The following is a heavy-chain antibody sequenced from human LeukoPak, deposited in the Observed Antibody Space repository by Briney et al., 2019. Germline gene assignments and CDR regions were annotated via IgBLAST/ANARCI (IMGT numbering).Heavy chain of an antibody. D-gene: IGHD6-6*01. J-gene: IGHJ4*02. V-gene: IGHV3-30-3*01. Sequence: PGGSLRLSCAASGFTFSSYAMHWVRQAPGKGLEWVAVISYDGSNKYYADSVKGRFTISRDNSKNTLYLQMNSLRAEDTAVYYCARDILGARSAEIAAEEYWGQGTLVTVSS. CDR3: ARDILGARSAEIAAEEY. CDR2: ISYDGSNK. CDR1: GFTFSSYA.